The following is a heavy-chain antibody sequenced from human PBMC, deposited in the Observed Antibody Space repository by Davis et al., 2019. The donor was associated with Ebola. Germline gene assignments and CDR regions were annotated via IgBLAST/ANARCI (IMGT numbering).Heavy chain of an antibody. D-gene: IGHD6-13*01. CDR2: IYYSGST. CDR1: GGSINNYY. Sequence: PSETLSLTCKISGGSINNYYWTWIRQPPGKGLEWIGYIYYSGSTNYNPSLKSRVTISIDTSKNQFSLMLNSVTAADTAVYYCARLGHPNSSSWYFDYWGQGILVTVSS. CDR3: ARLGHPNSSSWYFDY. J-gene: IGHJ4*02. V-gene: IGHV4-59*01.